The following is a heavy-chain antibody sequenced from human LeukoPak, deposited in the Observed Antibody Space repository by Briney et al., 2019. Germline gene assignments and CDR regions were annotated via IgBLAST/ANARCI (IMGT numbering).Heavy chain of an antibody. V-gene: IGHV3-30-3*01. D-gene: IGHD3-10*01. CDR1: GFTFSSYA. CDR3: ARDPYYGSGSYIDY. Sequence: GGSLRLSCAASGFTFSSYAMHWVRQAPGKGLEWVAVISYDGSNKYYADSVKGRFTISRDNSENTLYLQMNSLRAEDTAVYYCARDPYYGSGSYIDYWGQGTLVTVSS. J-gene: IGHJ4*02. CDR2: ISYDGSNK.